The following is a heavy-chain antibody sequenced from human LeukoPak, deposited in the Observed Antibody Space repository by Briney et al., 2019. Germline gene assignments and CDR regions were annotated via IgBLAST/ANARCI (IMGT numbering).Heavy chain of an antibody. CDR2: IYYSGTS. V-gene: IGHV4-59*11. J-gene: IGHJ4*02. CDR3: ARGVYIAAAQYGY. D-gene: IGHD6-13*01. CDR1: GGSIRSHY. Sequence: PSETLSLTCTVSGGSIRSHYWSWIRQPPGKGLEWIGYIYYSGTSNYNPSLKSRVTISVDTSKNQFSLKLSSVTAADTAVYYCARGVYIAAAQYGYWGQGTLVTVSS.